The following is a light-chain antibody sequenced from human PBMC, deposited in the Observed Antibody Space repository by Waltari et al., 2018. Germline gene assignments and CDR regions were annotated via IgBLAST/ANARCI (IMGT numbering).Light chain of an antibody. J-gene: IGLJ1*01. CDR1: GSNDGVFNY. Sequence: QFALPRPASLPGSPGQPATTPAPGTGSNDGVFNYVSCIQQHPGNVPKIIIYDVSVRPSGISSRFSGSTSGNTASLTISGLQAEDEADYYCGSYSGTTTYVFGTGTYVTVL. CDR3: GSYSGTTTYV. CDR2: DVS. V-gene: IGLV2-14*03.